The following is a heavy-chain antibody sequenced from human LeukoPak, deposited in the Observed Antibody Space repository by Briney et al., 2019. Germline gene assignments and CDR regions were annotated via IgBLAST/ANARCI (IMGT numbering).Heavy chain of an antibody. Sequence: SETLSLTCTVSGGSISGYYWSWIRQPPGKGLEWIGYIYYSGSTNYNPSLKSRVTISVDTSKNQFSLKLSSVTAADTAVYYCASQTTGWYFDLWGRGTLVTVSS. V-gene: IGHV4-59*01. CDR3: ASQTTGWYFDL. CDR1: GGSISGYY. J-gene: IGHJ2*01. D-gene: IGHD1-1*01. CDR2: IYYSGST.